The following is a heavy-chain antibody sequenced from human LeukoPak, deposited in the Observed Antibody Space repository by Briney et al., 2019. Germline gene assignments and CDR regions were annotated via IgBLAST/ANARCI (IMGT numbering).Heavy chain of an antibody. Sequence: PSETLSLTCAVYGGSFSGYYWGWIRQPPGKGLEWIGYIYYSGSTNYNPSLKSRVTISVDTSKNQFSLKLSSVTAADTAVYYCARVRLGYCSGGSCSYPYYFDYWGQGTLVTVSS. CDR2: IYYSGST. D-gene: IGHD2-15*01. V-gene: IGHV4-59*01. CDR3: ARVRLGYCSGGSCSYPYYFDY. CDR1: GGSFSGYY. J-gene: IGHJ4*02.